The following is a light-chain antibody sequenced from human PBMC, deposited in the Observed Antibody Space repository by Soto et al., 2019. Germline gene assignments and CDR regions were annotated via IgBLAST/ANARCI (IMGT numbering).Light chain of an antibody. V-gene: IGKV1-8*01. Sequence: AIRMTQSPSSLSASTGDRVTITCRASQGISSYLAWYQLKPGKAPKLLISTASSLQSGVPSRFSGSGSGTEFTLTISSLQPEDFATYYCQRTYNAPFTFGPGTKVDIK. CDR1: QGISSY. J-gene: IGKJ3*01. CDR2: TAS. CDR3: QRTYNAPFT.